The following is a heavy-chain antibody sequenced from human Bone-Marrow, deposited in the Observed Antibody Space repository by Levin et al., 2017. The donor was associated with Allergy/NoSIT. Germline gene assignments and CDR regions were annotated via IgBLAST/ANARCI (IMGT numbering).Heavy chain of an antibody. CDR1: GGSFSGYY. D-gene: IGHD2-2*01. Sequence: SETLSLTCAVYGGSFSGYYWSWIRQPPGKGLEWIGEINHSGSTNYNPSLKSRVTISVDTSKNQFSLKLSSVTAADTAVYYCARGWGGYCSSTSCHPPYYDYYMDVWGKGTTVTVSS. J-gene: IGHJ6*03. CDR3: ARGWGGYCSSTSCHPPYYDYYMDV. V-gene: IGHV4-34*01. CDR2: INHSGST.